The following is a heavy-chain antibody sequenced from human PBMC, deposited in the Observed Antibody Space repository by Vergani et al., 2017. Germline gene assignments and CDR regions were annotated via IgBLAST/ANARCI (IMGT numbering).Heavy chain of an antibody. D-gene: IGHD2-2*01. Sequence: EVQLVESGGGLVQPGGSLRLSCAASGFTFSSYSMNWVRQAPGKGLEWVSYISSSSSTIYYEDSVKGRFTISRDNAKNSLYLQMNSLRAEDTAVYYCARDARYCSSTSCLYYWGQGTLVTVSS. V-gene: IGHV3-48*01. CDR2: ISSSSSTI. CDR3: ARDARYCSSTSCLYY. J-gene: IGHJ4*02. CDR1: GFTFSSYS.